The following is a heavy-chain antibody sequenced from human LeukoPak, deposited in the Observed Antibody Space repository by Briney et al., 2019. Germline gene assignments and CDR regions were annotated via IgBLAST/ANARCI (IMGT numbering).Heavy chain of an antibody. CDR1: SGSIFSSNW. CDR3: ARERDGYNLGFGNWFDP. D-gene: IGHD5-24*01. CDR2: IFHSGST. Sequence: SETLSLTCAVSSGSIFSSNWWSWVRQPPGKGLEWIGQIFHSGSTSYSPSLKSRVTISVDKSKNQFSLKLSSVTAADTAVYYCARERDGYNLGFGNWFDPWGQGTLVTVSS. V-gene: IGHV4-4*02. J-gene: IGHJ5*02.